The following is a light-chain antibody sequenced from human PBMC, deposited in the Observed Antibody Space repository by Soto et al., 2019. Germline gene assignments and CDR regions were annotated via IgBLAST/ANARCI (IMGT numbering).Light chain of an antibody. J-gene: IGKJ1*01. V-gene: IGKV3-20*01. Sequence: EIVLTQSPATLSLSPGERANLSCRPSQNITTTSLTWYQQRPGQAPRLVIYGTSGRATGIPDRFSGSGSGTDFTLTISRLEPEDFAVYYCQIYDNSRTFGQGTKVEI. CDR1: QNITTTS. CDR3: QIYDNSRT. CDR2: GTS.